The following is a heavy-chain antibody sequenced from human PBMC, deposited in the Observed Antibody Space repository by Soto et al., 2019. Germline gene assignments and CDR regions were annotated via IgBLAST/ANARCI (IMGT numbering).Heavy chain of an antibody. V-gene: IGHV1-2*04. CDR1: GYTFTGYY. Sequence: ASVKVSCKASGYTFTGYYMHWVRQAPGQGLEWMGWINPNSGGTNYAQKFQGWVTMTRDTSIGTAYMELSRLRSDDTAVYYCARDKRSGNSGLHYWGQGTLVTVSS. D-gene: IGHD4-4*01. CDR2: INPNSGGT. CDR3: ARDKRSGNSGLHY. J-gene: IGHJ4*02.